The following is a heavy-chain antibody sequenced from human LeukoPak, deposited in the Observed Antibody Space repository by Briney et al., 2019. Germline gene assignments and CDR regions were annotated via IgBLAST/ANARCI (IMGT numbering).Heavy chain of an antibody. V-gene: IGHV3-23*01. CDR3: AKDLRGYGDYDY. CDR1: GFTFSSYA. D-gene: IGHD4-17*01. J-gene: IGHJ4*02. CDR2: ISGNGVGT. Sequence: GGSLRLSCAASGFTFSSYAMSWVRQAPGKGLEWVSAISGNGVGTYYADSVKGRFTISRGNSKNTLYLQMNSLRAEDTAVYCCAKDLRGYGDYDYWGQGTPVTVPS.